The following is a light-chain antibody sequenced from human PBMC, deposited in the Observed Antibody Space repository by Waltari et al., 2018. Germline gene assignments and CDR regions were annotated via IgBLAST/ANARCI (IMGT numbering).Light chain of an antibody. J-gene: IGLJ2*01. CDR1: SSAVGSYNL. CDR3: CSYAGSVV. V-gene: IGLV2-23*02. Sequence: QSALTQPASVSGSPGQSITISCTGTSSAVGSYNLVSWYQQPPGKAPKLMIYEVSKRPSGVSNRFSGSKSGNTASLTISGLQAEDEADYYCCSYAGSVVFGGGTKLTVL. CDR2: EVS.